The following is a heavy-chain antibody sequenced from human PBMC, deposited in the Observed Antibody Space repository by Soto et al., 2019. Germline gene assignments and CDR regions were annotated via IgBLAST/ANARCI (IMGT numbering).Heavy chain of an antibody. CDR1: GFTVSTYN. Sequence: EVHLVESGGGLMQPGGSLRLSCAASGFTVSTYNMIWVRQAPVKGLEWVSVTYSGGGGSTYYADSVKGRFTISRDNSKNTLYLQMSSLRAEDTAVYYCAKDPGPRLEGPTRVFDFWGQGTLLTVSS. V-gene: IGHV3-53*02. J-gene: IGHJ4*02. CDR2: TYSGGGGST. D-gene: IGHD1-1*01. CDR3: AKDPGPRLEGPTRVFDF.